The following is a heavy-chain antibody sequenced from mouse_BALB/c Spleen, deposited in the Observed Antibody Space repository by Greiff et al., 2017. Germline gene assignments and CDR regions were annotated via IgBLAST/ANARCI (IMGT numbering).Heavy chain of an antibody. CDR2: INPSTGYT. V-gene: IGHV1-7*01. J-gene: IGHJ2*01. CDR3: ARGLLLRSDY. CDR1: GYTFTSYW. Sequence: VQLVESGAELAKPGASVKMSCKASGYTFTSYWMHWVKQRPGQGLEWIGYINPSTGYTEYNQKFKDKATLTADKSSSTAYMQLSSLTSEDSAVYYCARGLLLRSDYWGQGTTLTVSS. D-gene: IGHD1-1*01.